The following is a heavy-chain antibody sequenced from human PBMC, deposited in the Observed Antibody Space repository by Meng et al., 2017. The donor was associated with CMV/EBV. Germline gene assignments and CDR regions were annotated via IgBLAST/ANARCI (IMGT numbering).Heavy chain of an antibody. J-gene: IGHJ6*02. Sequence: SETLSLTCTVSGYSISSGYYWGWIRQPPGKGLEWIGSIYHSGSTYYNPSLKSRVTISVDTSKNQFSLKLSSVTAADTAAYYCARDQLTGMDVWGQGTTVTVSS. CDR3: ARDQLTGMDV. CDR2: IYHSGST. V-gene: IGHV4-38-2*02. CDR1: GYSISSGYY. D-gene: IGHD2-2*01.